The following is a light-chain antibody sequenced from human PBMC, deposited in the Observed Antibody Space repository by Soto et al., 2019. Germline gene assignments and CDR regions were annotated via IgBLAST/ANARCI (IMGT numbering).Light chain of an antibody. CDR1: QGFSSW. CDR2: AAS. Sequence: DIQITQSPSSVSASVGDRVTITCRASQGFSSWLAWYQQKPGKAPKLLIYAASSLRNGVPSRFGGSGSGTDFTLTISSLQPEDFATYYCQQANSFPPAFGPGTKVDF. CDR3: QQANSFPPA. J-gene: IGKJ3*01. V-gene: IGKV1-12*01.